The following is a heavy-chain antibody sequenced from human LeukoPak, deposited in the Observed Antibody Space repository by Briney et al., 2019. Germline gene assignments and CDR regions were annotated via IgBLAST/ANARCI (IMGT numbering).Heavy chain of an antibody. J-gene: IGHJ4*02. Sequence: GSSVTVSCKASGGTFSSYAISWVRQAPGQGLEWMGRIIPILGIANYAQKFQGRVTITADKSTSTAYMELSSLRSEDTAVYYCADITAAAAGGGYFDYWGQGTLVTVSS. CDR3: ADITAAAAGGGYFDY. D-gene: IGHD6-13*01. CDR1: GGTFSSYA. V-gene: IGHV1-69*04. CDR2: IIPILGIA.